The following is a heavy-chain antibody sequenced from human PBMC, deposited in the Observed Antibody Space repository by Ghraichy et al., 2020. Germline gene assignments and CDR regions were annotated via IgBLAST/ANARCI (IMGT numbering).Heavy chain of an antibody. V-gene: IGHV3-74*01. CDR3: ARDVLR. CDR1: GFTFSSYW. CDR2: INNDGSIT. J-gene: IGHJ3*01. D-gene: IGHD3-10*01. Sequence: RLSCAASGFTFSSYWMHWVRQAPGKGLAWVSRINNDGSITTYADSVKGRFTISRDNAKNTLYLQMNSLRAEDTAVYYCARDVLRRGQGTMVTVSS.